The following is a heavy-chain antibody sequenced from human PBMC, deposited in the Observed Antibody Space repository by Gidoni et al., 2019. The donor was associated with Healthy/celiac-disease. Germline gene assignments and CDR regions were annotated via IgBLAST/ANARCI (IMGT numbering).Heavy chain of an antibody. D-gene: IGHD4-17*01. Sequence: QVQLVQSGAEVKKPGSSVKVSCKASGGTFSSYAISWVRQAPGQGLEWMGGIIPILGTANYAQKFQGRVTITADESTSTAYMELSSLRSEDTAVYYCARGGLATVSRPTPFDYWGQGTLVTVSS. CDR2: IIPILGTA. V-gene: IGHV1-69*01. CDR1: GGTFSSYA. CDR3: ARGGLATVSRPTPFDY. J-gene: IGHJ4*02.